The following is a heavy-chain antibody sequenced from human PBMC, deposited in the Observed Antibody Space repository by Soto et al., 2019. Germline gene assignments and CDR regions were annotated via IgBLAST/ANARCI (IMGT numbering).Heavy chain of an antibody. CDR3: ATIDYQLLRRGLDY. CDR1: GFSFSSYE. V-gene: IGHV3-48*03. CDR2: INSRGSSI. Sequence: EVQIVESGGGLVQPGGSLRLSCAASGFSFSSYEMNWVRQAPGKGLEWVSYINSRGSSIYYADSVKGRFTISRDNAKKSLFLQMNSLRADDTALYYCATIDYQLLRRGLDYWGQGILVTVSS. D-gene: IGHD2-2*01. J-gene: IGHJ4*02.